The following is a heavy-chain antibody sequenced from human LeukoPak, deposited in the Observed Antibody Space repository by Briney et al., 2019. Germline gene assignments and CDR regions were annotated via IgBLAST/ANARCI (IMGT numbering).Heavy chain of an antibody. Sequence: GGSLRLSCAASGFTFSSYAMSWVRQAPGKGLEWVSAISGSGGSTYYADPVKGRFTISRDNSKNTLYLQMNSMRAEDTAVYYCAKGPYCSGGSCYPFDYWGQGTLATVSS. D-gene: IGHD2-15*01. V-gene: IGHV3-23*01. CDR3: AKGPYCSGGSCYPFDY. CDR1: GFTFSSYA. CDR2: ISGSGGST. J-gene: IGHJ4*02.